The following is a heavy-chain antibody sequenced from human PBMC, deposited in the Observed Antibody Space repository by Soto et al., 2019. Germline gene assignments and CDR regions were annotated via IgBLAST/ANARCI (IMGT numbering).Heavy chain of an antibody. J-gene: IGHJ6*03. CDR3: ARDGGYGETNYYMDV. V-gene: IGHV1-69*04. CDR1: GGNFITYS. D-gene: IGHD4-17*01. CDR2: IIPILGIT. Sequence: SVKVSCKASGGNFITYSITWVRQAPGQGLEWMGRIIPILGITNYAQKFQGRVTITADKSTNTAYMELSSLRSEDTAVYYCARDGGYGETNYYMDVWGKGTTVTVSS.